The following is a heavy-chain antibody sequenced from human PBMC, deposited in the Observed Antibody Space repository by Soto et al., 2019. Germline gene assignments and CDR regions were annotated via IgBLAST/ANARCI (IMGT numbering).Heavy chain of an antibody. CDR2: INHSGRT. V-gene: IGHV4-34*01. CDR3: TRGRDFDY. Sequence: SETLSLTCAVHGGFFSGYYWTWIRQPPGKGLEWIGEINHSGRTNYNPSLKSRVTVSIDTSKNQFSLKLTSVTAADTAVYYGTRGRDFDYWGQGTLVTVSS. J-gene: IGHJ4*02. CDR1: GGFFSGYY.